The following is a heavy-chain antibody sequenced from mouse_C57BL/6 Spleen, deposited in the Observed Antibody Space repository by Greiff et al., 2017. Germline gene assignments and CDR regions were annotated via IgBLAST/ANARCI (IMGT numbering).Heavy chain of an antibody. CDR3: ARGTTVPYAMDY. D-gene: IGHD1-1*01. V-gene: IGHV1-4*01. CDR2: INPSSGYT. CDR1: GYTFTSYT. J-gene: IGHJ4*01. Sequence: QVQLQQSGAELARPGASVKMSCKASGYTFTSYTMHWVKQRPGQGLEWIGYINPSSGYTKYNQKFKDKATLTADKSSSTAYMQLSSLTSEDSAVYYCARGTTVPYAMDYWGQGTSGTVSS.